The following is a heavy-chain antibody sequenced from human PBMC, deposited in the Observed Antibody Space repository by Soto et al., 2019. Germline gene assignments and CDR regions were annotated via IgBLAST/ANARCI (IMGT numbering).Heavy chain of an antibody. CDR1: GFTFSSYA. Sequence: GGSLRPSCAASGFTFSSYAMHWVRQAPGKGLEWVAVISYDGSNKYYADSVKGRFTISRDNSKNTLYLQMNSLRAEDTAVYYCARDLRADSITMIVVAYSYYYYGMDVWGQGTTVTVSS. CDR2: ISYDGSNK. CDR3: ARDLRADSITMIVVAYSYYYYGMDV. D-gene: IGHD3-22*01. J-gene: IGHJ6*02. V-gene: IGHV3-30-3*01.